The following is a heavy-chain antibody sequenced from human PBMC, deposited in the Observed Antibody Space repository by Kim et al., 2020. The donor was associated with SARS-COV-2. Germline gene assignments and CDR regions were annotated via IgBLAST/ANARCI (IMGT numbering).Heavy chain of an antibody. CDR2: INHSGST. D-gene: IGHD3-9*01. J-gene: IGHJ4*02. Sequence: SETLSLTCAVYGGSFSGYYWSWIRQPPGKGLEWIGEINHSGSTNYNPSLKSRVTISVDTSKNQFSLKLSSVTAADTAVYYCARIGRLTGRPPIDYWGQGTLVTVSS. CDR1: GGSFSGYY. V-gene: IGHV4-34*01. CDR3: ARIGRLTGRPPIDY.